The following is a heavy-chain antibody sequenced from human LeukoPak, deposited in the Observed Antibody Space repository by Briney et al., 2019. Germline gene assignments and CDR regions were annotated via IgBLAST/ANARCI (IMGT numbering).Heavy chain of an antibody. D-gene: IGHD2-2*01. CDR2: INWDDGAT. CDR1: GISSDDYG. Sequence: GGSLRLSCEASGISSDDYGMSWVRQAPGKGLEWVSGINWDDGATSYADSVKGRFTISRDNANNFLYLQMNSLRAEDTAFYYCARDLSSTWYSLAYWGQGTLVTVSS. V-gene: IGHV3-20*04. J-gene: IGHJ4*02. CDR3: ARDLSSTWYSLAY.